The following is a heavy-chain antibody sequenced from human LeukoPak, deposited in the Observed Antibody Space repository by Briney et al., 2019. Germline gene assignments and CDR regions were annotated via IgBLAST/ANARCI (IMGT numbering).Heavy chain of an antibody. D-gene: IGHD1-1*01. Sequence: GGSLRLSCAASGFTFSTYGMHWVRQAPGKGLEWVAFIWHDGSDNNCADSVKGRFTISRDNSKSTLYLQMNSLRAEDTAVYYCAKDLSNSYYYYYYYMDVWGKGTTVTVSS. J-gene: IGHJ6*03. CDR2: IWHDGSDN. CDR1: GFTFSTYG. CDR3: AKDLSNSYYYYYYYMDV. V-gene: IGHV3-30*02.